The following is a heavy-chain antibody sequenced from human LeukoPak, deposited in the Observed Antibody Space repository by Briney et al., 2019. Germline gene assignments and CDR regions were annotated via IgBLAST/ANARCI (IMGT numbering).Heavy chain of an antibody. Sequence: GGSLRLSCAASGLTFSRHVMSWVRQAPGKGLEWVSAIGGTGGDTYYADSVKGRFTISRDNSKNTLYLQMNNLRAEDTAVYYCSLVPNYWGQGTLVTVSS. CDR1: GLTFSRHV. D-gene: IGHD6-13*01. CDR2: IGGTGGDT. J-gene: IGHJ4*02. CDR3: SLVPNY. V-gene: IGHV3-23*01.